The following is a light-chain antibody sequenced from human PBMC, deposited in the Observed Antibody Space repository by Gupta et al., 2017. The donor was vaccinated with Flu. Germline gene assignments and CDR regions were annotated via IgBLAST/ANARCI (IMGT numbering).Light chain of an antibody. Sequence: DIQMPQSPSSLSASVGDRVTITCQASQDISNYLNWYQQKPGKAPKLLIYDASNFETGVPSRFSGSGSGTDFTFTISSLQPEDIATYYCQQDYNLPYSFGQGTKLEIK. V-gene: IGKV1-33*01. CDR1: QDISNY. J-gene: IGKJ2*03. CDR2: DAS. CDR3: QQDYNLPYS.